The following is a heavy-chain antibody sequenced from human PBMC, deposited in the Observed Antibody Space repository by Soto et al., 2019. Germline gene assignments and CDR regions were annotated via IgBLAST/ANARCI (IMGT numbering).Heavy chain of an antibody. CDR3: ARDQIGFLEWFTINWFDP. D-gene: IGHD3-3*02. CDR2: ISAYNGNT. CDR1: GYTFTSYG. Sequence: ASVKVSCTASGYTFTSYGISLVRQAPGQGLEWMGWISAYNGNTNYAQKLQGRVTMTTDTSTSTAYMELRSLRSDETAVYYCARDQIGFLEWFTINWFDPWGQGTLVTVSS. J-gene: IGHJ5*02. V-gene: IGHV1-18*01.